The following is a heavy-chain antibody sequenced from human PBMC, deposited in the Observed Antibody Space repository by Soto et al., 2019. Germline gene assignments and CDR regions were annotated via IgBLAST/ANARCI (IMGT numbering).Heavy chain of an antibody. Sequence: QMQLVQSGPEVKKPGTSVKVSCKASGFTFTSSAVQWVRQARGQRLEWIGWIVVGSGNTNYAQKFQERVTITRDMSTSTAELELRSLRSEDTAVYYCAADLRLLGDSYYYYYGIDVWGQGAKVTGSS. CDR3: AADLRLLGDSYYYYYGIDV. CDR1: GFTFTSSA. J-gene: IGHJ6*02. D-gene: IGHD2-21*02. CDR2: IVVGSGNT. V-gene: IGHV1-58*01.